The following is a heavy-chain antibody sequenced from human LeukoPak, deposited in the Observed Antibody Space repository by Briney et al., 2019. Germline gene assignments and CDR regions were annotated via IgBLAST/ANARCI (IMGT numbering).Heavy chain of an antibody. Sequence: SGTLSLTCAVYGGSFSGYYWRWVRQPPGKGLEWIGEINHSGSTNYNPSLKSGVTISVDTSKNQFSLKLSSVTAADTAVYYCARGRYPVDTELWFDYWGQGTLVAVSS. CDR1: GGSFSGYY. D-gene: IGHD5-18*01. J-gene: IGHJ4*02. V-gene: IGHV4-34*01. CDR3: ARGRYPVDTELWFDY. CDR2: INHSGST.